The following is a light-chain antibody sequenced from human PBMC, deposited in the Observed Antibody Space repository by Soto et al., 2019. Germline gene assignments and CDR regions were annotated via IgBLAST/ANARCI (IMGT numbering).Light chain of an antibody. Sequence: EIVLTQSPATLYLSTGERATISCRARQSLSLNFLAWYQQKPGQPPRLIIYDSSTSATGFPDRFRGSGSGTDFALTISRLAPEDFAVYYCKQYDTSPWTFGQGTMVEMK. CDR3: KQYDTSPWT. V-gene: IGKV3-20*01. J-gene: IGKJ1*01. CDR1: QSLSLNF. CDR2: DSS.